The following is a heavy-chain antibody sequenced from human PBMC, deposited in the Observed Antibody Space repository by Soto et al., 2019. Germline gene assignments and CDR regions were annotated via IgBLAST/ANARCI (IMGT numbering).Heavy chain of an antibody. Sequence: EVRLVESGGGLVQPGGSLRLSFAASAFTFSSYWMSWVRQAPGKGLEWVANIKQDGSEKYYVDSVKGRFTISRDNAKNSLYLQMNSLRAEDTAVYYCARDLFEAARRGEYAFDIWGQGTMVTVSS. CDR3: ARDLFEAARRGEYAFDI. J-gene: IGHJ3*02. CDR2: IKQDGSEK. V-gene: IGHV3-7*03. CDR1: AFTFSSYW. D-gene: IGHD3-16*01.